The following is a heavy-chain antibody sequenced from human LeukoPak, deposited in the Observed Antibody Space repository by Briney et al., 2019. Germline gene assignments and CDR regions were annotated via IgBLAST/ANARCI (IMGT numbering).Heavy chain of an antibody. Sequence: GESLKISCKASGYSFTNYWIGWVRQMSGRGLEWVGIMYPGDSDTRYSPSFQGHVTISADKSISTAYLQWSSLKASDTAMYYCARHSYGFDYWGQGTLVTVSS. J-gene: IGHJ4*02. CDR1: GYSFTNYW. D-gene: IGHD3-10*01. CDR2: MYPGDSDT. CDR3: ARHSYGFDY. V-gene: IGHV5-51*01.